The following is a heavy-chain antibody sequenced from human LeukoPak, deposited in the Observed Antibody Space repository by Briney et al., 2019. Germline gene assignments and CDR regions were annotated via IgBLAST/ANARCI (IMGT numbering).Heavy chain of an antibody. Sequence: SVKVSCKASGGTFSSYAISWVRQAPGQGLEWMGGIIPIFGTANYAQKLQGRVTMTTDTSTSTAYMELRSLRSDDTAVYYCARDYYYDSRFFDYWGQGTLVTVSS. J-gene: IGHJ4*02. CDR1: GGTFSSYA. V-gene: IGHV1-69*05. D-gene: IGHD3-22*01. CDR2: IIPIFGTA. CDR3: ARDYYYDSRFFDY.